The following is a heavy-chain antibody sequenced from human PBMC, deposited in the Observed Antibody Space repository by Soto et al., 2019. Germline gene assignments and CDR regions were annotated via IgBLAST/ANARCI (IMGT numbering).Heavy chain of an antibody. D-gene: IGHD3-10*01. CDR2: TSPCINTT. J-gene: IGHJ3*02. V-gene: IGHV1-69*06. CDR1: GDTFSDHG. CDR3: ARSVYGTSNYYAGPSDFNN. Sequence: QVQLVQSGAEVKKPGSSVKISCKASGDTFSDHGVSWLRQAPGQGLEWVGGTSPCINTTKYAPKFQGRVTIAADKSTNIAYMELGSLRLDDTAVYYCARSVYGTSNYYAGPSDFNNWGEATVSIVSS.